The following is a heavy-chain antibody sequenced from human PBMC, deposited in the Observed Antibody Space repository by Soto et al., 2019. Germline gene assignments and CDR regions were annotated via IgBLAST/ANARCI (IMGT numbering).Heavy chain of an antibody. Sequence: SETLSLTCTVSGGSISSYYWSWIRQPPGKGLEWIGYIYYSGSTNYNPSLKSRVTISVDTSKNQFSLKLSSVTAADTAVYYCARVAREYYGSGSYYNRMSSLGYFDYWGQGTLVTVSS. CDR1: GGSISSYY. D-gene: IGHD3-10*01. CDR3: ARVAREYYGSGSYYNRMSSLGYFDY. V-gene: IGHV4-59*01. CDR2: IYYSGST. J-gene: IGHJ4*02.